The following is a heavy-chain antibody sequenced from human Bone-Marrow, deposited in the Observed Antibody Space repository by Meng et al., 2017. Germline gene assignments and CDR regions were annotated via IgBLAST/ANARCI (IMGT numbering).Heavy chain of an antibody. CDR2: ISSSSSYI. J-gene: IGHJ4*02. D-gene: IGHD1-14*01. V-gene: IGHV3-21*03. CDR1: GFTFSSYS. CDR3: TTDRTYSPIDD. Sequence: GESLKISCAASGFTFSSYSMNWVRQAPGKGLEWVSSISSSSSYIYYADSVNGRFTISRDDSKNMLYLQMNSLKTEDTALYRCTTDRTYSPIDDWGQGTLVTVSS.